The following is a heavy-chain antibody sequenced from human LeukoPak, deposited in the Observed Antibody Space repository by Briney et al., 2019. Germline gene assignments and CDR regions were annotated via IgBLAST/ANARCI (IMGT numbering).Heavy chain of an antibody. Sequence: PGGSLRLSCAASGFTFSSYNMNWVRQAPGRGLEWVSSISSSSSYIYYADSVKGRFTISRDNAKNSLYLQMNSLRAEDTAVYYCARVKKVSSSLDYWGQGTLVTVSS. CDR3: ARVKKVSSSLDY. D-gene: IGHD6-13*01. CDR2: ISSSSSYI. CDR1: GFTFSSYN. V-gene: IGHV3-21*01. J-gene: IGHJ4*02.